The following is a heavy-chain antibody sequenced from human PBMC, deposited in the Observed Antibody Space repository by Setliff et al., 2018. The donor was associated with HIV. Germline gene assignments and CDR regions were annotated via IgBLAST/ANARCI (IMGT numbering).Heavy chain of an antibody. D-gene: IGHD3-3*01. J-gene: IGHJ6*02. CDR2: ISSSGSSI. CDR1: GFTFSSYT. Sequence: GGSLRLSCAASGFTFSSYTMNWVRQAPGKGLEWISYISSSGSSIYLANSVKGRFIISRDNAKNSLYLQMNSLRAEDTAVYYCARESDCSSARCQAALEWLEWNYYYGMDVWGQGTTVTVSS. CDR3: ARESDCSSARCQAALEWLEWNYYYGMDV. V-gene: IGHV3-48*04.